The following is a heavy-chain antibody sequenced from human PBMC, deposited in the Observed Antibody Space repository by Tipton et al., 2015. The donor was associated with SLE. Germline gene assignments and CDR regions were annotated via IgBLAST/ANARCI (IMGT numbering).Heavy chain of an antibody. CDR3: AREWLFDAFDI. J-gene: IGHJ3*02. V-gene: IGHV3-30*04. CDR2: ISYDGSNK. CDR1: GLTFSRYA. Sequence: SLRLSCAASGLTFSRYAMHWVRQAPGKGLEWVAVISYDGSNKYYADSVKGRFTISRDNSKNTLYLQMNSLRAEDTAVYYCAREWLFDAFDIWGQGTMVTVSS. D-gene: IGHD3-22*01.